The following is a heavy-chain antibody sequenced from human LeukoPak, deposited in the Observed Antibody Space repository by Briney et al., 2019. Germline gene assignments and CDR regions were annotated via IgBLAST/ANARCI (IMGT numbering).Heavy chain of an antibody. V-gene: IGHV1-3*01. CDR1: GYTFTSYA. D-gene: IGHD6-19*01. CDR3: ARDRGIAVAGPLFDP. J-gene: IGHJ5*02. Sequence: ASVKVSCKASGYTFTSYAMHWVRQAPGQRLEWMGWINAGNGNTKYSQKFQGRVTITRDTSASTAYMELSSLRSEDTVVYYCARDRGIAVAGPLFDPWGQGTLVTVSS. CDR2: INAGNGNT.